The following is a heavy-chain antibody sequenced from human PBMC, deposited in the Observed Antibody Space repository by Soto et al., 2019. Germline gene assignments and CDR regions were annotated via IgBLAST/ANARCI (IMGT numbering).Heavy chain of an antibody. CDR1: GGTFSTYA. CDR3: ASGIQLWLRRINNGYSG. Sequence: QVQLVQSGAEVKKPESSVKVSCKAPGGTFSTYAISRVRQAPGQGLEWMGGIIPMFGTANYAQRFQDRVTITADESTNTVYRELSSLRAEDTAVYFCASGIQLWLRRINNGYSGWGQGTLVTVSS. CDR2: IIPMFGTA. V-gene: IGHV1-69*12. J-gene: IGHJ4*02. D-gene: IGHD5-18*01.